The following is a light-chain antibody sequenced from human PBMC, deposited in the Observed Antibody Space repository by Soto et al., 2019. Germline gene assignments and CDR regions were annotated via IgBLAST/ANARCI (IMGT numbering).Light chain of an antibody. CDR2: DTS. J-gene: IGLJ3*02. V-gene: IGLV7-46*01. CDR1: TGAVTSGHY. CDR3: LLPYSDGWV. Sequence: QTVVTQEPSLSVSPGGTVTLTCGSSTGAVTSGHYPYWFQQKPGQAPKTLIYDTSNKQSWTPVRFSGSLLGGKAALTLSGAQPEDEAEYYCLLPYSDGWVFGGGTQLTVL.